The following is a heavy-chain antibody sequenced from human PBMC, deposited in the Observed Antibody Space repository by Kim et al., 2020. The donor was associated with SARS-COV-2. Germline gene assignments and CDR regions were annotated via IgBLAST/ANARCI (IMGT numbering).Heavy chain of an antibody. CDR3: ARDLHWGRYAFDL. CDR1: GFTFRDSY. D-gene: IGHD3-16*01. J-gene: IGHJ3*01. CDR2: MSTSASII. Sequence: GGSLRLSCAASGFTFRDSYMTWIRQAPGKGLEWVAYMSTSASIIQYADSVKGRFTISRANAKNSLYLQMNSLRADATAISYCARDLHWGRYAFDLWCQWT. V-gene: IGHV3-11*01.